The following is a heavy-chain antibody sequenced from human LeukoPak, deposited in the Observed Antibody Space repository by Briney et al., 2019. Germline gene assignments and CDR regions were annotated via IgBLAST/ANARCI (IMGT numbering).Heavy chain of an antibody. CDR1: GFTFSSYS. J-gene: IGHJ4*02. D-gene: IGHD2-2*01. CDR3: ARAHVVVVPADMSWIDY. Sequence: SGGSLRLSCAASGFTFSSYSMNWVRQAPGKGLEWVSSISSSSSYIYYADSVKGRFTISRDNAKNSLYLQMNSLRAEDTAVYYCARAHVVVVPADMSWIDYWGQGPLVTVSS. CDR2: ISSSSSYI. V-gene: IGHV3-21*01.